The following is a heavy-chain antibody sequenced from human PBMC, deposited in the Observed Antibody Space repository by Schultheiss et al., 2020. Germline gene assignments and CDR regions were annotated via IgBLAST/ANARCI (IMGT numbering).Heavy chain of an antibody. CDR1: GGTFSSYA. CDR3: VLGHYDYIWGSYRFDAFDI. D-gene: IGHD3-16*02. J-gene: IGHJ3*02. V-gene: IGHV1-69*13. CDR2: IIPIFGTA. Sequence: SVKVSCKASGGTFSSYAISWVRQAPGQGLEWMGGIIPIFGTANYAQKFQGRVTITADESTSTAYMELSSLRSEDTAVYYCVLGHYDYIWGSYRFDAFDIWGQGTMVTVSS.